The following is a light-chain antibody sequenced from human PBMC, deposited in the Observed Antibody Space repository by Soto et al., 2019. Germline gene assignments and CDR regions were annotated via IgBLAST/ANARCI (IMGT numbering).Light chain of an antibody. CDR3: QRTYIAPYT. J-gene: IGKJ2*01. Sequence: DIQLTQSPSSLSASVGDRVTITCRVSQGISSSLNWCRQKPGKVPRLLTYSASNLQSGVPSRFNNSGSGTDLTLTISSLQPEDVATYYGQRTYIAPYTFGQGTKLDI. CDR2: SAS. V-gene: IGKV1-27*01. CDR1: QGISSS.